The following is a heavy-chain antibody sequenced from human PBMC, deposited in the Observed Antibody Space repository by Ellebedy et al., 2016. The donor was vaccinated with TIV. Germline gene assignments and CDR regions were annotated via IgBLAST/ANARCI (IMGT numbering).Heavy chain of an antibody. CDR1: GFTFSSYW. CDR3: ARDIGYCSGGSCYWGYYYGMDV. Sequence: PGGSLRLSCAASGFTFSSYWMSWVRQAPGKGLEWVANIKQDGSEKYYVDSVKGRFTISRDNAKNSLYLQMNSLRAEDTAVYYCARDIGYCSGGSCYWGYYYGMDVWGQGTTVTVSS. V-gene: IGHV3-7*03. D-gene: IGHD2-15*01. CDR2: IKQDGSEK. J-gene: IGHJ6*02.